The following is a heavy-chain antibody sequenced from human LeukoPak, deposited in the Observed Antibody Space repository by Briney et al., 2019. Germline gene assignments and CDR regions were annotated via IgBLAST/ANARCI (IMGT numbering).Heavy chain of an antibody. CDR2: INPNSGGT. CDR1: GYTFTGYY. CDR3: AREGGPTGYTYYFDY. D-gene: IGHD3-9*01. Sequence: ASVKVSCNASGYTFTGYYMHWVRQAPGQGLEWMGWINPNSGGTNYAQKFQGRVTMTRDTSISTAYMELSRLRSDDTAVYYCAREGGPTGYTYYFDYWGQGTLVTVSS. J-gene: IGHJ4*02. V-gene: IGHV1-2*02.